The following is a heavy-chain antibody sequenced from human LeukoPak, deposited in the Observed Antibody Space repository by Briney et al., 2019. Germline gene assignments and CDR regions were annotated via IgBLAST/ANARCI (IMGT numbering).Heavy chain of an antibody. V-gene: IGHV1-18*01. CDR3: ARRGSGGSSDY. J-gene: IGHJ4*02. D-gene: IGHD2-15*01. CDR2: ISVHNGNK. Sequence: ASVTVSCKASGYSFISYGFTWVRQAPGQGLEWMGWISVHNGNKNYAQKFQGRVTMTTDTPTSTAYMEVRRLRSDDTAVYYCARRGSGGSSDYWGQGTLVTVSS. CDR1: GYSFISYG.